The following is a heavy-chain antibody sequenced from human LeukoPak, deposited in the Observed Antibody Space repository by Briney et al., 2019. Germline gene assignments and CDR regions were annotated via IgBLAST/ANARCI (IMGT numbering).Heavy chain of an antibody. CDR1: GYTFTSYY. D-gene: IGHD3-22*01. CDR2: INPSGGST. J-gene: IGHJ4*02. CDR3: ATLYDSSGSPFDY. V-gene: IGHV1-46*01. Sequence: ASVTVSCTASGYTFTSYYMHWVRQAPGQGLEWMGIINPSGGSTSYAQKFQGRVTMTRDMSTSTVYMELSSLRSEDTAVYYCATLYDSSGSPFDYWGQGTLVTVSS.